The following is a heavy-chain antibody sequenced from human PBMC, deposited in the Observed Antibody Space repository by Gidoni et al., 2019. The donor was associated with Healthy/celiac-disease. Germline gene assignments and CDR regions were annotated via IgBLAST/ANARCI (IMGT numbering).Heavy chain of an antibody. J-gene: IGHJ2*01. CDR2: INHSGST. CDR3: ARRGAAAAGTRRYWYFDL. CDR1: GGSFSGYY. V-gene: IGHV4-34*01. Sequence: QVQIQQWGAGLLKPSEPLSPTCAVHGGSFSGYYWSWIRQPPGKGLEWIGEINHSGSTNYNPSLKSLVTISVDTSKNQFSLKLSSVTAADTAVYYWARRGAAAAGTRRYWYFDLWGRGTLVTVSS. D-gene: IGHD6-13*01.